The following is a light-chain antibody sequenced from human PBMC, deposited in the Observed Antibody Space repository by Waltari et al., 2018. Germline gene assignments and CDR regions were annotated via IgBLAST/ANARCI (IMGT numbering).Light chain of an antibody. CDR3: QVWDSSSDHPV. CDR1: NIGSKS. V-gene: IGLV3-21*04. Sequence: SYVLTQPPSVSVAPGKTARITCGGNNIGSKSVHWYQQKPGQAPVLVIYDYSDRPSVIPERFAGSNSGNTATLTISRVEAGDEADYYCQVWDSSSDHPVFGGGTKLTVL. CDR2: DYS. J-gene: IGLJ3*02.